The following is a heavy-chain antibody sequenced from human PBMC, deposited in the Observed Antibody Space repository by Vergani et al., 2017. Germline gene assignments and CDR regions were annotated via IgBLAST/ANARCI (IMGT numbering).Heavy chain of an antibody. J-gene: IGHJ4*02. Sequence: QVQLVESGGGLVKPGGSLRLSCAASGFTFSDYYMSWIRQAPGKGLEWVSYISSSSSYTNYADSVKGRFTISRDNAKNSLYLQMNSLRVEDTAVYYCARGYSSSWSFDYWGQGTLVTVSS. D-gene: IGHD6-13*01. CDR1: GFTFSDYY. CDR3: ARGYSSSWSFDY. CDR2: ISSSSSYT. V-gene: IGHV3-11*06.